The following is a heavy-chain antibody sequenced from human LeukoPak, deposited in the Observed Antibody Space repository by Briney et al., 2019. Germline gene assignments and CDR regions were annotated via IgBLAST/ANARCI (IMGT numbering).Heavy chain of an antibody. J-gene: IGHJ6*02. CDR2: ISSGSDYI. D-gene: IGHD2-15*01. V-gene: IGHV3-21*01. Sequence: GGSLRLSCAASGFTLSSYSMNWVRQAPGKGLEWVSSISSGSDYIYYADSVKGRFTISRDNAKNSLYLQMNSLRAEDTAVYYCARVAVVAATEDENYYYYYAMDVWGQGTTVTVSS. CDR3: ARVAVVAATEDENYYYYYAMDV. CDR1: GFTLSSYS.